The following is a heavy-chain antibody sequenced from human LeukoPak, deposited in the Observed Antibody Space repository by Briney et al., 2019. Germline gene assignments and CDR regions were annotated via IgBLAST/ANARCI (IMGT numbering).Heavy chain of an antibody. Sequence: GGSLRLSCAASGFTFSSYAMSWVRQAPGKGLEWASAISGSGGSTYYADSVKGRFTISRDNSKNTLYLQMNSLRAEDTAVYYCAKEPYQLPLYNWFDPWGQGTLVTVSS. CDR3: AKEPYQLPLYNWFDP. CDR2: ISGSGGST. V-gene: IGHV3-23*01. J-gene: IGHJ5*02. D-gene: IGHD2-2*01. CDR1: GFTFSSYA.